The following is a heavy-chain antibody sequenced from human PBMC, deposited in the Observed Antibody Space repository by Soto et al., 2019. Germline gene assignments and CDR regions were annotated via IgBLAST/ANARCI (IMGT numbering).Heavy chain of an antibody. V-gene: IGHV3-21*01. D-gene: IGHD2-2*01. J-gene: IGHJ6*03. Sequence: GGSLRLSCAASGFTFSSYSMNWVRQAPGKGLEWVSSISSSSSYIYYADSVKGRFTISRDNAKNSLYLQMNSLRAEDTAVYYCARDDLLVVPAAKDYYYYMDVWGKGTTVTVSS. CDR2: ISSSSSYI. CDR3: ARDDLLVVPAAKDYYYYMDV. CDR1: GFTFSSYS.